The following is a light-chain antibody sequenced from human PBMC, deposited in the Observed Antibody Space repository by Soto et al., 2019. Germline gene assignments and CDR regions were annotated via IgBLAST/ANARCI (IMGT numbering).Light chain of an antibody. Sequence: DIQMSLSPSSLSASVGDRVAVPCRASQTVRTWLAWYQQKPGTAPRLLIYGASSLNSGVPSRFSGSGSGTEFTLTISSLQPDDFATYYCQQYNSYSEAFGQGTKVDIK. CDR3: QQYNSYSEA. V-gene: IGKV1-5*01. CDR2: GAS. CDR1: QTVRTW. J-gene: IGKJ1*01.